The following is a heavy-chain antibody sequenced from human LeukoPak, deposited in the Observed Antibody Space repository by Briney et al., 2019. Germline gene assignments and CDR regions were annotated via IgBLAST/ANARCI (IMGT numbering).Heavy chain of an antibody. Sequence: ASVKVSCNASGYTFTSYGISWVRQAPGQGLEWMGWISAYNGNTNYAQKLQGRVTMTTDTSTSTAYMELRSLRSDDTAVYYCARGPRTWQQLVYYYYYYMDVWGKGTTVTVSS. J-gene: IGHJ6*03. CDR3: ARGPRTWQQLVYYYYYYMDV. CDR2: ISAYNGNT. CDR1: GYTFTSYG. V-gene: IGHV1-18*01. D-gene: IGHD6-13*01.